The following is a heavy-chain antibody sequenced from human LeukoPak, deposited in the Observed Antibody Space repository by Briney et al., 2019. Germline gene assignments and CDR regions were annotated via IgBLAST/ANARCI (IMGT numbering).Heavy chain of an antibody. Sequence: ASVKVSCKASGGTFSSYAISWVRQAPGQGLEWMGGIIPIFGTANYAQKFQGRVTITTDESASTAYMELSSLRSEDTAVYYCARLGRDGSGVFDYWGQGTLVTVSS. CDR1: GGTFSSYA. CDR2: IIPIFGTA. D-gene: IGHD3-10*01. V-gene: IGHV1-69*05. J-gene: IGHJ4*02. CDR3: ARLGRDGSGVFDY.